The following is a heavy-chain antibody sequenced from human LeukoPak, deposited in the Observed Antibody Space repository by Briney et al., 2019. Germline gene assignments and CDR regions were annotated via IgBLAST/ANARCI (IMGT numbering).Heavy chain of an antibody. CDR1: GYTFTSYY. V-gene: IGHV1-46*01. Sequence: ASVKVSCKASGYTFTSYYMHWVRQAPGQGLEWMGIINPSGGSTSYAQKFQGRVTMTRDTSTSTVYMELSSLRSDDTAVYYCARAGSSGYDFAYWGQGTLVTVSS. CDR3: ARAGSSGYDFAY. CDR2: INPSGGST. J-gene: IGHJ4*02. D-gene: IGHD5-12*01.